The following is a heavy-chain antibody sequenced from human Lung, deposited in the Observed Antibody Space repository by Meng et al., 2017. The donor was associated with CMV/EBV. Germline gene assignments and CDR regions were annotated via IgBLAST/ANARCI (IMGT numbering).Heavy chain of an antibody. Sequence: GESLKISCTASGFTFGDYAMSWVRQAPGKGLEWVGFIRSKAYGGTTEYAASVKGRFTISRDDSKSIAYLQMNSLKTEDTAVYYCTRALDYYDSRAFYYYYGMDVWGQGTXVTVSS. CDR2: IRSKAYGGTT. V-gene: IGHV3-49*04. CDR3: TRALDYYDSRAFYYYYGMDV. CDR1: GFTFGDYA. J-gene: IGHJ6*02. D-gene: IGHD3-22*01.